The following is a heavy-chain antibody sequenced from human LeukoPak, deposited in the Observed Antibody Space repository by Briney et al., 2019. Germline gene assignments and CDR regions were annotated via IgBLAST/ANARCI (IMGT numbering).Heavy chain of an antibody. CDR3: ARVPSYSGFYFFDL. CDR1: GFAFNEQY. Sequence: GGSLRLSCVASGFAFNEQYMDWVRQAPGKGLEWIGRSRNKAHRYTTEYAASLKGRFTISRDDSRNSFFLQMNSLKTEDTALYYRARVPSYSGFYFFDLWGQGTLVTVSS. J-gene: IGHJ4*02. V-gene: IGHV3-72*01. CDR2: SRNKAHRYTT. D-gene: IGHD1-26*01.